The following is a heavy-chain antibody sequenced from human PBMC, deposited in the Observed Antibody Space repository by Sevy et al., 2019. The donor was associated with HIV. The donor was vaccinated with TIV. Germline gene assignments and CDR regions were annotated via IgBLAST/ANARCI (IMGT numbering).Heavy chain of an antibody. D-gene: IGHD3-22*01. V-gene: IGHV3-23*01. CDR2: LSGSGGST. CDR3: AKENYYDSSGYYYPTDDAFDI. J-gene: IGHJ3*02. CDR1: GFTFSSYA. Sequence: GGSLRLSCAASGFTFSSYAMSWVRQAPGKGLEWVSALSGSGGSTYYADSVKGRFTISRDNAKNTLYLQMNSLRAEDTAVYYCAKENYYDSSGYYYPTDDAFDIWGQGTMVTVSS.